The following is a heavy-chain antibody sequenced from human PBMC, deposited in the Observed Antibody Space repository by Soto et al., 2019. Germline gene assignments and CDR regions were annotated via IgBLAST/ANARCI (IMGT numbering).Heavy chain of an antibody. J-gene: IGHJ6*02. CDR3: ARAPNYDSSGYYHYGMDV. CDR2: INPNSGGT. Sequence: ASVKVSCKASGYTFTVYYMHWVLQAPGQGLEWMGWINPNSGGTNYAQKFQGWVTMTRDTSISTAYMELSRLRSDDTAVYYCARAPNYDSSGYYHYGMDVWGQGTTVTVSS. D-gene: IGHD3-22*01. V-gene: IGHV1-2*04. CDR1: GYTFTVYY.